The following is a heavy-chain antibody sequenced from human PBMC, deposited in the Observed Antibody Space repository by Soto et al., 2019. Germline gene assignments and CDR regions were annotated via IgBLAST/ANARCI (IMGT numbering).Heavy chain of an antibody. CDR1: GYTFTSYG. CDR3: ARDRRCSRSSSYTFENWFDP. Sequence: GASVKVSCKASGYTFTSYGISWVRQAPGQGLEWMGWISAYNGNTNYAQKLQGRVTMTTDTSTSTAYMELRSLRSDDTAVYYCARDRRCSRSSSYTFENWFDPWRQGTLVTFCS. V-gene: IGHV1-18*04. J-gene: IGHJ5*02. D-gene: IGHD2-2*02. CDR2: ISAYNGNT.